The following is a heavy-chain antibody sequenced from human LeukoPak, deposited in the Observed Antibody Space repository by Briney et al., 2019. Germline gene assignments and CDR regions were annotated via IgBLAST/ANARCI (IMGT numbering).Heavy chain of an antibody. CDR2: IYYSGST. D-gene: IGHD3-22*01. CDR1: GGSISSYY. Sequence: PSETLSLTCTVSGGSISSYYWSWIRQPPGKGLEWIGYIYYSGSTYYNPSLKSRVTISVDTSKNQFSLKLTSVTTADTAGYYCARGTSRGSYYHIRYFDLWGRGTPVTVSS. J-gene: IGHJ2*01. CDR3: ARGTSRGSYYHIRYFDL. V-gene: IGHV4-59*12.